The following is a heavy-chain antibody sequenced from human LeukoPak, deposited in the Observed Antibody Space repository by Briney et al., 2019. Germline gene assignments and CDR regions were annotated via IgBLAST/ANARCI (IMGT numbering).Heavy chain of an antibody. Sequence: PSETLSLTCTVSGGSISSSNYYWGWIRQPPGKGLEWIGSIYYSGSTYYNPSLKSRVTISVDTSKNQFSLKLSSVTAADTAVYYCARESDGYYYMDVWGKGTTVTISS. CDR3: ARESDGYYYMDV. CDR2: IYYSGST. V-gene: IGHV4-39*07. CDR1: GGSISSSNYY. D-gene: IGHD2-21*02. J-gene: IGHJ6*03.